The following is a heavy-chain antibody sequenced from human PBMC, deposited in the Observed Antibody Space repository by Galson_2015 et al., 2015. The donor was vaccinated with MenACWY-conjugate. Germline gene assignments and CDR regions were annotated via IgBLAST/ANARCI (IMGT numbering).Heavy chain of an antibody. CDR2: ISGSGRST. D-gene: IGHD3-3*02. Sequence: SLRLSCAASGFTFSSYAMGWVRRAPGKGLEWVSTISGSGRSTYFADSVKGRFTISRDNSKNTLYLQMNGLRAEDTAVYYCAKDIRGRQDLHYYGMDVWGQGTTVTVSS. CDR1: GFTFSSYA. CDR3: AKDIRGRQDLHYYGMDV. V-gene: IGHV3-23*01. J-gene: IGHJ6*02.